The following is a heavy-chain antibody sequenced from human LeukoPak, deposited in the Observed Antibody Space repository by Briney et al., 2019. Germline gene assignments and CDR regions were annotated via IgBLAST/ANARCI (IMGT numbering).Heavy chain of an antibody. CDR1: GFTFSSYS. D-gene: IGHD5-24*01. CDR2: ISSSSSYI. V-gene: IGHV3-21*01. J-gene: IGHJ4*02. Sequence: GGSLRLSCAASGFTFSSYSMNWVRQAPGKGLEWVSSISSSSSYIYYADSVKGRFTISRDNAKNSLYLQMNSLRAEDTAVYYCARETAVGWLQLENLPFDYWGQGTLVTVSS. CDR3: ARETAVGWLQLENLPFDY.